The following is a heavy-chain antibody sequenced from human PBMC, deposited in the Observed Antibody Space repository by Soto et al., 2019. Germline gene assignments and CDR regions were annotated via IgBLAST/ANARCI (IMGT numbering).Heavy chain of an antibody. Sequence: ASVKVSCKVSGYTLTELSMHWVRQAPGKGLEWMGGFDPEDGETIYAQKYQGRVTMTEDTSTDTAYMELSSLRSEDTAVYYFATEEQQLVLGNYYYYYGMDVWGQGTTVTVSS. CDR2: FDPEDGET. D-gene: IGHD6-13*01. J-gene: IGHJ6*02. CDR1: GYTLTELS. CDR3: ATEEQQLVLGNYYYYYGMDV. V-gene: IGHV1-24*01.